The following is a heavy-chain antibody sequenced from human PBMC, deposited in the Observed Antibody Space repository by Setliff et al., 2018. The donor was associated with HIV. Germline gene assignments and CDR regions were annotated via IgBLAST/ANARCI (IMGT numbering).Heavy chain of an antibody. J-gene: IGHJ4*02. CDR3: ATSPAGEILGSRPFYFDY. V-gene: IGHV4-31*03. Sequence: LSLTCTVSGDSISSGNYYWSWIRQHPGKGLEWIGYIYYSGSTYYSPSLKSRVTISEDTSKNQFSLKMRSVTAADTAMYYCATSPAGEILGSRPFYFDYWGQGTLVTVSS. CDR2: IYYSGST. CDR1: GDSISSGNYY. D-gene: IGHD3-10*01.